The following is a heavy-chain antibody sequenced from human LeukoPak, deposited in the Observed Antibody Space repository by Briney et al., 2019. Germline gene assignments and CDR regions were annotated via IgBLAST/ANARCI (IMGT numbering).Heavy chain of an antibody. D-gene: IGHD2-2*01. CDR2: ISPNGYT. CDR1: GAYIGTYY. Sequence: SETLSLTCTVSGAYIGTYYWSWIRQAPGKGLEWIGYISPNGYTLYTPSLRSRVTISRDTSENQFPLILSSVTAADTAVYYCTRHDVVPVIGHGMADWGQGTTVTVAS. J-gene: IGHJ6*02. V-gene: IGHV4-59*08. CDR3: TRHDVVPVIGHGMAD.